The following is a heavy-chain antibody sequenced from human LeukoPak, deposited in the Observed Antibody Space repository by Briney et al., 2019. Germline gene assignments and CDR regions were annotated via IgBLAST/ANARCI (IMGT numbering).Heavy chain of an antibody. CDR3: ARVEYNWNDFDY. Sequence: SETLSLTCTVSGYSISSGYYWGWIRQPPGKGLEWIGSIYHSGITYYNPSLKSRVTISVDTSKNQFSLKLSSVTAADTAVYYCARVEYNWNDFDYWGQGPLVTVSS. J-gene: IGHJ4*02. V-gene: IGHV4-38-2*02. D-gene: IGHD1-1*01. CDR2: IYHSGIT. CDR1: GYSISSGYY.